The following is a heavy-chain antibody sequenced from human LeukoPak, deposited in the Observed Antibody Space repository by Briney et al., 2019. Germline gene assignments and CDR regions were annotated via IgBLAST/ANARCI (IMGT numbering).Heavy chain of an antibody. Sequence: GGSLRLSCAASGFTFSSYWMSWVRQAPGKGVEWVASIKRDGSAKEYVDSVKGRFTISRDNAKNSLFLQMNSLRAEDTAVYYCAREVLKDSLDYWGQGTLVTVSS. J-gene: IGHJ4*02. CDR2: IKRDGSAK. D-gene: IGHD1-14*01. CDR3: AREVLKDSLDY. CDR1: GFTFSSYW. V-gene: IGHV3-7*04.